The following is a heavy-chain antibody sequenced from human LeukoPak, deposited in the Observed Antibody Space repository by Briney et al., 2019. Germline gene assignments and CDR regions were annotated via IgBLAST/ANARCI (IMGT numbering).Heavy chain of an antibody. CDR2: INHSGST. CDR1: GYSISSGYY. D-gene: IGHD3-10*01. Sequence: SETLSLTCTVSGYSISSGYYWGWIRQPPGKGLEWIGEINHSGSTNYNPSLKSRVTISVDTSKNQFSLKLSSVTAADTAVYYCARPPRGYYGSGSRAFDIWGQGTMVTVSS. V-gene: IGHV4-38-2*02. CDR3: ARPPRGYYGSGSRAFDI. J-gene: IGHJ3*02.